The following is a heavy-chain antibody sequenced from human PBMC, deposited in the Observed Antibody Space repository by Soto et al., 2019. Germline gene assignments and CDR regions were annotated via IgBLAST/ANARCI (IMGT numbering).Heavy chain of an antibody. CDR3: AAEVGAQNY. CDR2: IVVGSGNT. Sequence: SVKVSCKASVFTFTSSAVQWVRQARGQRLEWIGWIVVGSGNTNYAPKFQERVTITRDMSTSTAYLALSSLRSEDTAVYYCAAEVGAQNYWGQGTLVTVSS. D-gene: IGHD1-26*01. CDR1: VFTFTSSA. V-gene: IGHV1-58*01. J-gene: IGHJ4*02.